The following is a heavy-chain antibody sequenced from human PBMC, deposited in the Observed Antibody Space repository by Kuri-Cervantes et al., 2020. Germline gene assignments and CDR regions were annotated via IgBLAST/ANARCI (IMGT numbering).Heavy chain of an antibody. CDR2: ISSSSSYI. J-gene: IGHJ6*03. CDR1: GFTFSSYS. CDR3: AGDPGYQYSDHVEYYLDV. Sequence: GGSLRLSCAASGFTFSSYSMNWVRQAPGKGLEWVSSISSSSSYIYYADSVKGRFNISRDNAKNSLYLQMNSLRAEDTAVYYCAGDPGYQYSDHVEYYLDVWGEGTTVTVSS. D-gene: IGHD4-17*01. V-gene: IGHV3-21*01.